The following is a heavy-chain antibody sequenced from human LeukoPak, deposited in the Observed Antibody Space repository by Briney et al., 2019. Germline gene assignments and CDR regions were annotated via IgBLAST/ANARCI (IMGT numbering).Heavy chain of an antibody. CDR3: ARTYCRGGSCYSGDSFDY. J-gene: IGHJ4*02. Sequence: GGSLRLSCAASGFIFSSYSMNWVRQAPGKGLEWVSSISSSSNYIYYADSVKGRFTISRDNAKNSLYLQMNSLRAEDTAVYYCARTYCRGGSCYSGDSFDYWGQGTLVTVSS. D-gene: IGHD2-15*01. CDR1: GFIFSSYS. CDR2: ISSSSNYI. V-gene: IGHV3-21*01.